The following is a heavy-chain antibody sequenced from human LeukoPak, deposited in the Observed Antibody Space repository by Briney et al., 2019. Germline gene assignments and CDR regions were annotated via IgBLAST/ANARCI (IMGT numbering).Heavy chain of an antibody. D-gene: IGHD6-19*01. CDR1: GFTVSSYY. V-gene: IGHV3-66*01. CDR2: IYSGGSA. J-gene: IGHJ5*02. Sequence: GGSLRLSCAASGFTVSSYYMSWVRQAPGKGLEWVSVIYSGGSAYSADSVKGRFTMSRDNSKNTLYLQMNSLRAEDTAVYYCVRMVTGWPNWIDPWGQGTLVTASS. CDR3: VRMVTGWPNWIDP.